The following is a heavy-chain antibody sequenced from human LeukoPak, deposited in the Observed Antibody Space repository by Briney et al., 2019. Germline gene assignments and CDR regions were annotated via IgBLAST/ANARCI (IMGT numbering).Heavy chain of an antibody. CDR3: ARRTATAFDY. CDR1: GGSFSGYY. J-gene: IGHJ4*02. CDR2: INHSGST. D-gene: IGHD2-21*02. V-gene: IGHV4-34*01. Sequence: SETLSLTCAVYGGSFSGYYWSWIRQPPGKGLEWIGEINHSGSTNYNPSLKSRVTISVDTSKNQFSLKLSSVTAADTAVYYCARRTATAFDYWGQGTLVTVSS.